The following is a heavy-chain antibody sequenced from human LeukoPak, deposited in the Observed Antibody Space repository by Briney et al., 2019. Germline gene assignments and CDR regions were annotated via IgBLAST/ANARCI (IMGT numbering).Heavy chain of an antibody. CDR3: ARHLREGQLERRFDH. CDR1: GYNFTNFW. CDR2: IYPVNSDT. D-gene: IGHD1-1*01. Sequence: GESQKISCKGSGYNFTNFWIGWVRQMPGKGLEWMGIIYPVNSDTRYSPSFQGQVTISADKSISTAYLQWSSLKASDTAMYYCARHLREGQLERRFDHWGQGTLVTVSS. V-gene: IGHV5-51*01. J-gene: IGHJ4*02.